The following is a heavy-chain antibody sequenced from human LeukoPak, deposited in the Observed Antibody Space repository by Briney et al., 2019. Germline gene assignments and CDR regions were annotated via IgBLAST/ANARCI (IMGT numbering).Heavy chain of an antibody. CDR2: IKQDGSEK. Sequence: GGPLRLSCAASGFTFSSYWMSWVRQAPGKGLEWVANIKQDGSEKYYVDSVKGRFTISRDNAKNSLYLQMNSLRAEDTAVYYCARDHVGDVWGFDYWGQGTLVTVSS. CDR1: GFTFSSYW. J-gene: IGHJ4*02. V-gene: IGHV3-7*01. D-gene: IGHD3-16*01. CDR3: ARDHVGDVWGFDY.